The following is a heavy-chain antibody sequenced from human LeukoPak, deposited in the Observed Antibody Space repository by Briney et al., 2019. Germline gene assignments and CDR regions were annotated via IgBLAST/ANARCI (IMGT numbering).Heavy chain of an antibody. V-gene: IGHV4-34*01. CDR1: GGSFSGYY. CDR2: INHSGST. CDR3: ARGIRITMVRGVLYYFDY. Sequence: SETLSLTCAVYGGSFSGYYWSWIRQPPGKGLEWIGEINHSGSTNYNPSLKSRVTISVDTSKNQFSLKLSSVTAADTAVYYCARGIRITMVRGVLYYFDYWGQGTLVTVSS. J-gene: IGHJ4*02. D-gene: IGHD3-10*01.